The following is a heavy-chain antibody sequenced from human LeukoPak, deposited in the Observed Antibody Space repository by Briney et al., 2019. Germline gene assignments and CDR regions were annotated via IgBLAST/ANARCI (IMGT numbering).Heavy chain of an antibody. CDR3: ARGPRYCTGGVCYYYYYMDV. D-gene: IGHD2-8*02. J-gene: IGHJ6*03. CDR2: INHSGST. CDR1: GGSFSGYY. Sequence: PSETLSLTRAVYGGSFSGYYWSWIRQPPGKGLEWIGEINHSGSTNYNPSLKSRVTISVDTSKNQFSLKLSSVTAADTAVYYCARGPRYCTGGVCYYYYYMDVWGKGTTVTVSS. V-gene: IGHV4-34*01.